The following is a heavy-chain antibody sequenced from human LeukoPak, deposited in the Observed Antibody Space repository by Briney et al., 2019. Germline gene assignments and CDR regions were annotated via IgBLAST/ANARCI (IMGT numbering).Heavy chain of an antibody. J-gene: IGHJ4*02. Sequence: GGSLTLSCAASGFNFVNYAMHWVRQAPGKGLDWVALISYDGSFQSYADSVKGRFTISRDSSTNTVSLQMNSLRDEDTAMYYCAREIRGYYAAYWGQGILVTVSS. V-gene: IGHV3-30*04. CDR3: AREIRGYYAAY. D-gene: IGHD3-3*01. CDR2: ISYDGSFQ. CDR1: GFNFVNYA.